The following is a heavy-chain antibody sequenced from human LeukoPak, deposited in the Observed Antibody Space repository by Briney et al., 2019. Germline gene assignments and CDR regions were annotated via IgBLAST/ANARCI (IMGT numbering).Heavy chain of an antibody. CDR2: TSFDGSNK. D-gene: IGHD5-18*01. CDR1: GFTFSSYA. CDR3: ARLWDSYGYLDY. Sequence: GGSLRLSCVASGFTFSSYAMHLVRQAPGKGLEWVAVTSFDGSNKDYADSVKGRFTISRDNSKNTLYLQLNSLRVEDTAVYYCARLWDSYGYLDYWGQGTLVTVSS. V-gene: IGHV3-30-3*01. J-gene: IGHJ4*02.